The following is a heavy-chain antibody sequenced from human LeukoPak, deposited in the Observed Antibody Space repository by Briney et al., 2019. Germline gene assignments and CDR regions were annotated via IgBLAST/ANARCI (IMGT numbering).Heavy chain of an antibody. D-gene: IGHD5-12*01. V-gene: IGHV1-69*01. CDR2: FIPNPNIA. Sequence: GASVKVSCKAFGGTFRRNDLTWVRQAPGQGLEWMGGFIPNPNIAHYAQKFKARVTITADESTTTAYMELRSLRSEDTAVYYCASSYSGYHYWGQGTLVTVSS. CDR1: GGTFRRND. CDR3: ASSYSGYHY. J-gene: IGHJ4*02.